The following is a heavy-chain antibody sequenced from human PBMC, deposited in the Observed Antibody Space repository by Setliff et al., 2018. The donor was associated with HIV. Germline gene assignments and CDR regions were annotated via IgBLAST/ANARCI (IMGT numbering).Heavy chain of an antibody. D-gene: IGHD6-19*01. CDR2: INHSGST. CDR3: ARGSLSGWPHPDWFDP. Sequence: SETLSLTCAVYGGSLIDYYWSWIRQPPGKGLEWIGEINHSGSTNYSPSLKGRVTISIDTSKSQFSLKLTSVTAADTAVYYCARGSLSGWPHPDWFDPRGHGILVTVSS. CDR1: GGSLIDYY. V-gene: IGHV4-34*01. J-gene: IGHJ5*02.